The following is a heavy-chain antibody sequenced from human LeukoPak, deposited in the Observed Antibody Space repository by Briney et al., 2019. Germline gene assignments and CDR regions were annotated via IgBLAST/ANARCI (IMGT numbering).Heavy chain of an antibody. Sequence: SGGSLIVSCADSGFTLNSHAMTWVRKAQGKGLEWVSVITGSGGGTYYANFVKGRFTISRDNSKHTLYMQMNSLRAEDTAVYYCAKDGDNGYSYNIDYWGPGTLITVSS. D-gene: IGHD5-18*01. J-gene: IGHJ4*02. CDR1: GFTLNSHA. CDR3: AKDGDNGYSYNIDY. CDR2: ITGSGGGT. V-gene: IGHV3-23*01.